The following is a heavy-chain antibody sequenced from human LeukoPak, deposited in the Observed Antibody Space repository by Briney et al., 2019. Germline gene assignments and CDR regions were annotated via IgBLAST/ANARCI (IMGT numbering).Heavy chain of an antibody. CDR3: ATDCSSSSCLQSDH. D-gene: IGHD2-2*01. J-gene: IGHJ4*02. CDR2: INSSSSNK. CDR1: GFTLTTYE. Sequence: GGSLRLSCVASGFTLTTYEMIWVRQAPGKGLEWVSYINSSSSNKYYADSVEGRFTISRDNAKNSLYLQMNSLRAEDTAVYYCATDCSSSSCLQSDHWGQGTLVTVSS. V-gene: IGHV3-48*03.